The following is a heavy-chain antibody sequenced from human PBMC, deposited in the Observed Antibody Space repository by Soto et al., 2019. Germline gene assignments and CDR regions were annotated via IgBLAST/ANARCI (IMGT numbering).Heavy chain of an antibody. Sequence: GGSLRLSCAASGFTSSSYCMHWVRQAPGKGLEWVAVIWYDGSNKYYADSVKGRFTISRDNSKNTLYLQMNSLRAADTAVYYCARDVTTVTNEGAYYGMDVWGQGTTVTVSS. D-gene: IGHD4-17*01. CDR2: IWYDGSNK. CDR1: GFTSSSYC. V-gene: IGHV3-33*01. J-gene: IGHJ6*02. CDR3: ARDVTTVTNEGAYYGMDV.